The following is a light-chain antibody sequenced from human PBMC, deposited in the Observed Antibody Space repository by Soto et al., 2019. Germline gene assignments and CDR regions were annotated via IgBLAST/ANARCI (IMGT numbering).Light chain of an antibody. V-gene: IGLV2-14*01. CDR1: SSDVGGYEF. CDR2: EVS. J-gene: IGLJ1*01. CDR3: CSYSSTSTLV. Sequence: QSALTQPASVSGSPGQSITIACTGTSSDVGGYEFVSWYRHHPGKAPQLIIYEVSNRPSGVSNRFSGSKSGNTASLTISGLQAEDEAHYYCCSYSSTSTLVFGTGTKLTVL.